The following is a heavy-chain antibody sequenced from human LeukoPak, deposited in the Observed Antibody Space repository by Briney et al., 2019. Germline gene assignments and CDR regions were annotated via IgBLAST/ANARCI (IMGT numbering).Heavy chain of an antibody. CDR2: ISSSSSTI. Sequence: GGSLRLSCAASGFTFSGFEMNWVRQAPGKGLEWVSYISSSSSTIYYADSVKGRFTISRDNAKNSLYLQMNSLRDEDTAVYYCARDLSGRYAFDIWGQGTMVTVSS. CDR1: GFTFSGFE. D-gene: IGHD3-10*01. J-gene: IGHJ3*02. V-gene: IGHV3-48*02. CDR3: ARDLSGRYAFDI.